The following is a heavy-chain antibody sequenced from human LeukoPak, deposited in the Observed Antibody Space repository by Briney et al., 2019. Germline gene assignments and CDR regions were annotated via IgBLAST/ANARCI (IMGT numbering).Heavy chain of an antibody. CDR1: GFTFSTSW. CDR2: INPDGSAK. CDR3: ARDVAYKAFDY. Sequence: PGGSLRLSCAASGFTFSTSWMTWVRQAPGKGLEWVANINPDGSAKNYVGFVQGRFTISRDNAKNSVYLQMSSLRAEDTAVYFCARDVAYKAFDYWGQRTLVTVSS. J-gene: IGHJ4*02. D-gene: IGHD1-14*01. V-gene: IGHV3-7*01.